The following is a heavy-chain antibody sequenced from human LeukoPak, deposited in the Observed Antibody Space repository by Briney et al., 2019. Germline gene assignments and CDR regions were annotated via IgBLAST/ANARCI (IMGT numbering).Heavy chain of an antibody. V-gene: IGHV3-74*01. J-gene: IGHJ4*02. D-gene: IGHD6-6*01. CDR1: GYTFSSYW. CDR2: INSDGSST. CDR3: ARRTLEYSSPIDY. Sequence: GGSLRLSCAASGYTFSSYWMHWVRQAPGKGLVWVSRINSDGSSTSYADSVKGRFTISRDNAKNTLYLQMNSLRAEDTAVYYCARRTLEYSSPIDYWGQGTLVTVSS.